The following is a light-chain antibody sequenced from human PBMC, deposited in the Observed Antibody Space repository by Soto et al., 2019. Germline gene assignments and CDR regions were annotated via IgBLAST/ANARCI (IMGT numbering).Light chain of an antibody. CDR1: QSVSSSY. V-gene: IGKV3-20*01. CDR3: QQYGSSPPYT. Sequence: EIVLTQSPGTLSLSPGERATLSCRASQSVSSSYLAWYQQKPGQAPRLLIYGASSRPTGIPDRFSGSGSGTDFTLTISRLEPEDFAVYYCQQYGSSPPYTCGQGTKLEIK. CDR2: GAS. J-gene: IGKJ2*01.